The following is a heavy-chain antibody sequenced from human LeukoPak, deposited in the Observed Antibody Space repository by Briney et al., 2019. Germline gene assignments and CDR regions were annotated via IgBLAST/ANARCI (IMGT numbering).Heavy chain of an antibody. D-gene: IGHD6-6*01. J-gene: IGHJ6*02. Sequence: SETLSLTCAVYGGSFSGYYWSWIRQPPGKGLEWIGEINHSGSTNYNPSLKSRVTISVDTSKNQFSLKLSSVTAADTAVYYCARGRRYSSSSGGYYYYGTDVWGQGTTVTVSS. CDR3: ARGRRYSSSSGGYYYYGTDV. CDR1: GGSFSGYY. V-gene: IGHV4-34*01. CDR2: INHSGST.